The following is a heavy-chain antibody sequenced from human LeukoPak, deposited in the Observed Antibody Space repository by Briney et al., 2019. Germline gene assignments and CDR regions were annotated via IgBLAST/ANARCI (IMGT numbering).Heavy chain of an antibody. CDR2: IWFDGSNK. J-gene: IGHJ5*02. V-gene: IGHV3-30*02. Sequence: GGSLRLSCAASGFTFSIYGMHWVRQAPGKGLEWVAFIWFDGSNKYYADSVKVRFTISRDNSKNTLYLQMNSLRVEDTAVYYCASRGITGTTSYNYFDPWGQGTLVTVSS. CDR1: GFTFSIYG. D-gene: IGHD1-7*01. CDR3: ASRGITGTTSYNYFDP.